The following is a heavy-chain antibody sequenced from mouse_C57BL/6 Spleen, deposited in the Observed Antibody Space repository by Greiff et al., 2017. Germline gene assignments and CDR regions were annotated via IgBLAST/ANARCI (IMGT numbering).Heavy chain of an antibody. J-gene: IGHJ3*01. Sequence: DVHLVESGGGLVKPGGSLKLSCAASGFTFSSYAMSWVRQTPEKRLEWVATISDGGSYTYYPDNVKGRFTISRDNAKNNLYLQMSHLKSEDTAMYYCARVYDYDVWFAYWGQGTLVTVSA. CDR1: GFTFSSYA. CDR3: ARVYDYDVWFAY. CDR2: ISDGGSYT. V-gene: IGHV5-4*01. D-gene: IGHD2-4*01.